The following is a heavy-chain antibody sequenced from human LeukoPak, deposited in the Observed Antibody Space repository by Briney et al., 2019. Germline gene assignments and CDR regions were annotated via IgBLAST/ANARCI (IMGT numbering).Heavy chain of an antibody. J-gene: IGHJ4*02. V-gene: IGHV3-53*01. CDR2: IYSGGST. CDR1: GFTVSSNY. Sequence: GGSLRLSCAASGFTVSSNYMSWVRQAPGKGREWVSVIYSGGSTYYADSVKGRFTISRDNSKNTLYLQMNSLRAEDTAVYYCARAVDLYYYDSSGYLVWYYWGQGTLVTVSS. CDR3: ARAVDLYYYDSSGYLVWYY. D-gene: IGHD3-22*01.